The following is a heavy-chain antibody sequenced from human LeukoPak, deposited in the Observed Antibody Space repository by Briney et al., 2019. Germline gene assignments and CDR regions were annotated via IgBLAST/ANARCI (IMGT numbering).Heavy chain of an antibody. CDR1: GYTFTSYD. CDR3: AREPRRTYSDNWFDP. Sequence: ASVKVSCKASGYTFTSYDINWVRQATGQGLEWMGWMDPNSGNTGYAQKFQGRVTMTRNTSISTAYVELSSLRSEDTAVYYCAREPRRTYSDNWFDPWGQGTLVTVSS. D-gene: IGHD4-11*01. V-gene: IGHV1-8*01. J-gene: IGHJ5*02. CDR2: MDPNSGNT.